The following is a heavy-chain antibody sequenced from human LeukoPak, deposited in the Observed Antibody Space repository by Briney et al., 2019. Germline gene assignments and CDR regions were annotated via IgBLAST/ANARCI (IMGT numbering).Heavy chain of an antibody. D-gene: IGHD6-13*01. CDR2: IVVGSGNT. CDR1: GFTFTSSA. V-gene: IGHV1-58*01. CDR3: AADLSSWYLYYYYYGMDV. J-gene: IGHJ6*02. Sequence: SVTVSCTASGFTFTSSAVQWVRQARGQRLEWIGWIVVGSGNTNYAQKFQERVTITRDMSTSTAYMELSSLRSEDTAVYYCAADLSSWYLYYYYYGMDVWGQGTTVTVSS.